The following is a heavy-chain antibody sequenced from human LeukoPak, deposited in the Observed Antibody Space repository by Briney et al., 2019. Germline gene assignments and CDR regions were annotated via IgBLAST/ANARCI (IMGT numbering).Heavy chain of an antibody. V-gene: IGHV3-66*01. D-gene: IGHD1-26*01. CDR2: IYSGGST. CDR1: GFTVSSNY. J-gene: IGHJ4*02. Sequence: GGSLRLSCAASGFTVSSNYMSWVRQAPGKGLECISVIYSGGSTYYADSVKGRFIISRDNSKNTIYLQMNSLRAEDTAVYYCARAYSGSYVDYWGQGTLVTVSP. CDR3: ARAYSGSYVDY.